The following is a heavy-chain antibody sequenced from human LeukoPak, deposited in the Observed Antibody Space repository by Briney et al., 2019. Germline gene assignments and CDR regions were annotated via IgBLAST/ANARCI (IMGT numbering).Heavy chain of an antibody. CDR2: IDDGAHT. CDR1: GFTLSIHY. V-gene: IGHV3-66*01. Sequence: GGSLTLSCAVSGFTLSIHYMSWARQAPGAGLEWVSVIDDGAHTYYADSVKGRFTISRDNRKNTLYLQMNSLRGQDTAVYYCAGAPHAYSGYNHWGQGVLVTVSS. D-gene: IGHD5-12*01. CDR3: AGAPHAYSGYNH. J-gene: IGHJ4*02.